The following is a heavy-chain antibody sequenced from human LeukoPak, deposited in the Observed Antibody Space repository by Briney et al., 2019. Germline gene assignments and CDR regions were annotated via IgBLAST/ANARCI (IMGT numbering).Heavy chain of an antibody. CDR3: ARGLHDRSWYGAH. CDR1: GFTFSDYT. Sequence: GGSLRLSCAASGFTFSDYTMQWVRQAPGKGLEWVALLPPDGSYQYYANSLKGRFTISRDNFKNALYLQMNSLRLEDTAVYYCARGLHDRSWYGAHWGQGTLLSVSS. CDR2: LPPDGSYQ. V-gene: IGHV3-30*04. D-gene: IGHD6-13*01. J-gene: IGHJ4*02.